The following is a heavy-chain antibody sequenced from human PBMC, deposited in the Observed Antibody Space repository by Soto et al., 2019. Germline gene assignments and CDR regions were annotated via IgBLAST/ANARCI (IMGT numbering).Heavy chain of an antibody. CDR1: GGSISSYY. CDR2: IYYSGST. V-gene: IGHV4-59*01. D-gene: IGHD3-10*01. CDR3: ARDGPGGLYGSAENWFDP. J-gene: IGHJ5*02. Sequence: PSETLSLTCTVSGGSISSYYWSWIRQPPGKGLEWIGYIYYSGSTNYNPSLKSRVTISVDTSKNQFSLKLSSVTAADTAVYYCARDGPGGLYGSAENWFDPWGQGTLVTVS.